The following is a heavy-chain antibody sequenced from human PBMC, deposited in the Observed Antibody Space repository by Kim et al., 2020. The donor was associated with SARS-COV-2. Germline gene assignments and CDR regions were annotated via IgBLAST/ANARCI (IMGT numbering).Heavy chain of an antibody. V-gene: IGHV3-23*01. CDR2: ITSGGAKT. J-gene: IGHJ4*02. CDR1: GFIFSNYA. Sequence: GGSLRLSCAASGFIFSNYAMSWVRQAPGKGLEWVSGITSGGAKTFYADSVKGRFTTSRDNSKSTLYLQMNSLRAEDTAVFYCAKASSVWTFDYWGQGTLV. D-gene: IGHD6-19*01. CDR3: AKASSVWTFDY.